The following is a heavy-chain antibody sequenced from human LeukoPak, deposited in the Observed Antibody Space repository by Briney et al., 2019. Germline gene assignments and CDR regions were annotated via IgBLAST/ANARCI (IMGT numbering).Heavy chain of an antibody. Sequence: GGSLRLSCAASGFTFSSYGMHWVRQAPGKGLEWVAVISHDGSNKYYADSVKGRFTISRDNSKNTLFLQMNSLRAEDTAVCYCAKEGMEYCSGGSCYDDEDAFDIWGQGTMVTVSS. CDR3: AKEGMEYCSGGSCYDDEDAFDI. V-gene: IGHV3-30*18. D-gene: IGHD2-15*01. J-gene: IGHJ3*02. CDR1: GFTFSSYG. CDR2: ISHDGSNK.